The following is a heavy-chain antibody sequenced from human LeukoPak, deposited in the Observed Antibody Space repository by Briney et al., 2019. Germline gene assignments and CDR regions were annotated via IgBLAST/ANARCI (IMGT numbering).Heavy chain of an antibody. Sequence: ASVTVSCKASGYTFTSYGISWVRQAPGQGLEWIGWISAYNGNTIYAQNLKGRVTITTDTSTSTAYMELRSLRSDDTAVYYCARDETIVVVPAAMEEVAFDYWGQGTLVTVSS. CDR3: ARDETIVVVPAAMEEVAFDY. V-gene: IGHV1-18*04. J-gene: IGHJ4*02. CDR1: GYTFTSYG. D-gene: IGHD2-2*01. CDR2: ISAYNGNT.